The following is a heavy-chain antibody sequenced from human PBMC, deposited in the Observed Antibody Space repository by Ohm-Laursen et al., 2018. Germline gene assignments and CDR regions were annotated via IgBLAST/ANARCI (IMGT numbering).Heavy chain of an antibody. J-gene: IGHJ4*02. CDR3: AREAPPTDY. CDR1: GGSFSAYY. V-gene: IGHV4-34*01. CDR2: INHSGST. Sequence: TLSLTCAVYGGSFSAYYWSWIRQPPGKGLEWIGEINHSGSTNYNPSLKSRVTISVDTPKNQFSLRLTSVSAADTAVYYCAREAPPTDYWGQGTLVTVSS.